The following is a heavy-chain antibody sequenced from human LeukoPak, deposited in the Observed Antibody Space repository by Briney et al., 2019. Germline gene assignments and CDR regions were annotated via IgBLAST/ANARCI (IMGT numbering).Heavy chain of an antibody. D-gene: IGHD3-3*01. V-gene: IGHV4-61*02. J-gene: IGHJ4*02. Sequence: KASQTLSLTCTVSGGSISSGSYYWSWIRQPAGKGLEWIGRIYTSGSTNYNPSLKSRVTISVDTSKNQFSLKLSSVTAADTAVYYCARDAPRPFYYFDYWGQGTLVTVSS. CDR1: GGSISSGSYY. CDR2: IYTSGST. CDR3: ARDAPRPFYYFDY.